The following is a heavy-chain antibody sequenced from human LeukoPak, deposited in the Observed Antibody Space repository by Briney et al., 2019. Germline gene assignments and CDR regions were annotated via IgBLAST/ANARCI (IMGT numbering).Heavy chain of an antibody. CDR3: ARGTVTMDY. V-gene: IGHV4-4*07. CDR2: ISTSGST. J-gene: IGHJ4*02. D-gene: IGHD4-17*01. Sequence: SETLSLTCTVSGGSISSYYWSWIRQPAGKGLESVGHISTSGSTNYNPSLKSRVTISIDSSKNQFSLNLSSVTAADTAVYYCARGTVTMDYWGRGTLVTVSS. CDR1: GGSISSYY.